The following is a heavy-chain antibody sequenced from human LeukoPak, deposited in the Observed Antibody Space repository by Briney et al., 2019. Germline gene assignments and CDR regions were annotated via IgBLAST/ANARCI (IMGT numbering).Heavy chain of an antibody. Sequence: GGSLRLSCAASGFTFDDYAMHWVRQAPGKGLEWVSGISWNSGSIGYADSVKGRFTISRDNAKNSLYLQMNSLRAEDTALYYCAKDKNDFWSGYSDRYFDLWGRGTLVIVSS. D-gene: IGHD3-3*01. CDR1: GFTFDDYA. CDR3: AKDKNDFWSGYSDRYFDL. CDR2: ISWNSGSI. V-gene: IGHV3-9*01. J-gene: IGHJ2*01.